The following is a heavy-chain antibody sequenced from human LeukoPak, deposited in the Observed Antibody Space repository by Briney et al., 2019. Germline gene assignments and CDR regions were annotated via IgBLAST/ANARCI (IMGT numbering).Heavy chain of an antibody. J-gene: IGHJ4*02. CDR3: ARGGTWFGEPILFDY. D-gene: IGHD3-10*01. CDR2: IYHGANT. V-gene: IGHV4-30-2*01. Sequence: PSETLSLTCTVSGGSIDSGVYYWSWIRQPPGEGLQWIGYIYHGANTNYNPSLKSRVTISVDTSKNQFSLKLSSVAAADTAVYYCARGGTWFGEPILFDYWGQGTLVTVSS. CDR1: GGSIDSGVYY.